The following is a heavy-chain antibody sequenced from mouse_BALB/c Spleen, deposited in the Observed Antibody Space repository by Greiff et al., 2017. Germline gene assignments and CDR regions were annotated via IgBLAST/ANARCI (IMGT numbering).Heavy chain of an antibody. CDR2: IDPENGNT. CDR1: GFNIKDYY. D-gene: IGHD2-14*01. CDR3: ASSRYRYDGFAY. V-gene: IGHV14-1*02. J-gene: IGHJ3*01. Sequence: VQLKQSGAELVRPGALVKLSCKASGFNIKDYYMHWVKQRPEQGLEWIGWIDPENGNTIYDPKFQGKASITADTSSNTAYLQLSSLTSEDTAVYYCASSRYRYDGFAYWGQGTLVTVSA.